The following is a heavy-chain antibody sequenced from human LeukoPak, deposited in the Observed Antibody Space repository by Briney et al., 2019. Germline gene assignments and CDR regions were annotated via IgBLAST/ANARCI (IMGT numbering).Heavy chain of an antibody. Sequence: GGSLRLSCAASGFTVSSNYMSWVRQAPGKGLEWVSVIYSGGSTYYADSVKGRFTISRDNSKNTLYLQMNSLRAEDTAVYYCAKDGTYYDFWSGYWAGDYFDYWGQGTLVTVSS. D-gene: IGHD3-3*01. CDR3: AKDGTYYDFWSGYWAGDYFDY. V-gene: IGHV3-53*01. CDR1: GFTVSSNY. J-gene: IGHJ4*02. CDR2: IYSGGST.